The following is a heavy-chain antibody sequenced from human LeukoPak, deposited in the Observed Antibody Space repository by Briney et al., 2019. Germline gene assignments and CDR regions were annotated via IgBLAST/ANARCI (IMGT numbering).Heavy chain of an antibody. CDR2: ISAYNGNT. J-gene: IGHJ4*02. Sequence: ASVKVSCKASGYTFTSYGISWVRQAPGQGLEWMGWISAYNGNTNYAQKPQGRVTMTTDTSTSTAYMELRSLRSDDTAVYYCARDTAMVTAFDYWGQGTLVTVSS. V-gene: IGHV1-18*01. CDR3: ARDTAMVTAFDY. CDR1: GYTFTSYG. D-gene: IGHD5-18*01.